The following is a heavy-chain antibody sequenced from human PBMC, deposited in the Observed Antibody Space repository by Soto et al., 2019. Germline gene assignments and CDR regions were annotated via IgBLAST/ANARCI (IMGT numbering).Heavy chain of an antibody. Sequence: GGSLRLSCAASGFTFSDYYMSWIRQAPGKGLEWVSYISSSGSTIYYADSVKGRFTISRDNAKNSLYLQMNSLRAEDTAVYYCSRDQYCSSTSCYYYFWSGYYYYYYGMDVWGQGTTVTVSS. CDR2: ISSSGSTI. CDR3: SRDQYCSSTSCYYYFWSGYYYYYYGMDV. J-gene: IGHJ6*02. D-gene: IGHD2-2*01. V-gene: IGHV3-11*01. CDR1: GFTFSDYY.